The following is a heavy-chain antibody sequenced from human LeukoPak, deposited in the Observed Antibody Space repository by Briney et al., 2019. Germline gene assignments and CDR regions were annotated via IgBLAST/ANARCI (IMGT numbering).Heavy chain of an antibody. V-gene: IGHV3-23*01. J-gene: IGHJ4*02. CDR1: GFTFSSYA. Sequence: GGSLRLSCAASGFTFSSYAMSWVRQAPGKGLEWVSGISGSGGSTYYADSVKGRFTISRDNSKNTLYLQRNSLRAEDRAVYYCAKVRWDNSGWYYLDSWGQGTLVTVSS. D-gene: IGHD6-19*01. CDR2: ISGSGGST. CDR3: AKVRWDNSGWYYLDS.